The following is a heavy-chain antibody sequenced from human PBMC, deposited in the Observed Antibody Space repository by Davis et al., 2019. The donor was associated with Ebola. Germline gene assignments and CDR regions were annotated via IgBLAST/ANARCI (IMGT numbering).Heavy chain of an antibody. D-gene: IGHD3-3*01. Sequence: SVKVSCKASGGTFSSYAISWVRQAPGQGLEWMGGIIPIFGTANYAQKFQGRVTITADESTSTAYMELSSLRSEDTAVYYCARKLLDFWSGYSPMDVWGKGTTVTVSS. CDR2: IIPIFGTA. CDR1: GGTFSSYA. V-gene: IGHV1-69*13. J-gene: IGHJ6*03. CDR3: ARKLLDFWSGYSPMDV.